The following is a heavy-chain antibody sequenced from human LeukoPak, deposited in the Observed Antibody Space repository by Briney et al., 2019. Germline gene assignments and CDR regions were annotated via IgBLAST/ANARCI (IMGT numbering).Heavy chain of an antibody. J-gene: IGHJ6*03. CDR2: IYPGDSDT. Sequence: GESLKLSCKGSGYSHTYSRIALVRQMPGKGLEWMWIIYPGDSDTRYSPSFQGQVPISVDTSISTAYLQWSSLKDSDTALYYCVIRRFASETFPDYNYHYIDVWGKGPTVTVSS. D-gene: IGHD3-16*01. V-gene: IGHV5-51*01. CDR3: VIRRFASETFPDYNYHYIDV. CDR1: GYSHTYSR.